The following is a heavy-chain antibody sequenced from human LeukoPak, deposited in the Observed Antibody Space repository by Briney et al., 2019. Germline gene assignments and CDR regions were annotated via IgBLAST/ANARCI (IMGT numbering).Heavy chain of an antibody. Sequence: NAGGSLRLSCAGSGFTFSDFTINWVRQAPGKGLEWVSCIGGSSSSYIYYADSVRGRFTISRDNAKNSVYLQMNRLRAEDTAVYYCARDHAGSGDYFDYWGQGTLVTVSS. D-gene: IGHD3-10*01. CDR2: IGGSSSSYI. CDR1: GFTFSDFT. CDR3: ARDHAGSGDYFDY. J-gene: IGHJ4*02. V-gene: IGHV3-21*01.